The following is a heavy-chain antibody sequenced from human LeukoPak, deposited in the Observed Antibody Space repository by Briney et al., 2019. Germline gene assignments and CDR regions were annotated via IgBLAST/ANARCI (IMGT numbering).Heavy chain of an antibody. CDR3: ARFEGVVCSSTSCRDY. V-gene: IGHV4-59*12. CDR2: IYYSGST. Sequence: PSETLSLTCTVSGGSISSYYWSWIRQPPGKGLEWIGYIYYSGSTYYNPSLKSRVTISVDTSKNQFSLKLSSVTAADTAVYYCARFEGVVCSSTSCRDYWGQGTLVTVSS. J-gene: IGHJ4*02. D-gene: IGHD2-2*01. CDR1: GGSISSYY.